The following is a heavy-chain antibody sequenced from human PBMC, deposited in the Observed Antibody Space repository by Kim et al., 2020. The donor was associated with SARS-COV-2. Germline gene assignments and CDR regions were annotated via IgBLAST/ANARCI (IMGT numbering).Heavy chain of an antibody. CDR1: GFSFGDYA. CDR3: VKDIRKTYYRYLDV. J-gene: IGHJ6*03. D-gene: IGHD3-10*01. CDR2: IRGNTGNI. Sequence: GGSLRLSCVGSGFSFGDYAMHWVRQAPGKGLEWVSGIRGNTGNIDYADSVKGRFTMSRDNARDSLYLQMTSLRGDDTALYYCVKDIRKTYYRYLDVWG. V-gene: IGHV3-9*01.